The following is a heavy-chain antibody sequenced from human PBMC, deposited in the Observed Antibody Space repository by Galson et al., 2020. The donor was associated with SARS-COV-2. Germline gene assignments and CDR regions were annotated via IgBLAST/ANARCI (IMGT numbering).Heavy chain of an antibody. Sequence: SETLSLTCTVSGGSISSSSYYWGWIRQPPGKGLEWIGSIYYSGSTYHNPSLKSRVTISVDTSKNQFSLKLSSVTAADTAVYYCARPLNMITFGFDYWGQGTLVTVSS. CDR1: GGSISSSSYY. V-gene: IGHV4-39*01. J-gene: IGHJ4*02. CDR2: IYYSGST. CDR3: ARPLNMITFGFDY. D-gene: IGHD3-16*01.